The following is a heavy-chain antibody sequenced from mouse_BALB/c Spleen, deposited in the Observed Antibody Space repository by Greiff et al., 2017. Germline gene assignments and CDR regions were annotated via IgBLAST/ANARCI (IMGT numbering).Heavy chain of an antibody. V-gene: IGHV1-84*02. J-gene: IGHJ4*01. D-gene: IGHD2-1*01. CDR2: IYPGSGNT. Sequence: QVQLQQSGPELVKPGASVKISCKASGYTFTDYYINWVKQKPGQGLEWIGWIYPGSGNTKYNEKFKGKATLTVDTSSSTAYMQLSSLTSEDTAVYICARENYGNRYYAMDYWGQGTSVTVSS. CDR3: ARENYGNRYYAMDY. CDR1: GYTFTDYY.